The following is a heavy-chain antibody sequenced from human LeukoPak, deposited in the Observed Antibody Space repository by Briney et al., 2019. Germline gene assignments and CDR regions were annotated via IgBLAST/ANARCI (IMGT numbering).Heavy chain of an antibody. CDR2: ISYDGRNQ. D-gene: IGHD6-19*01. Sequence: PGGSLRHSCAASGFTFISYAFYWVREAPGKGLEWVSSISYDGRNQYYIDSVRGRFTISRDNSKNTLYLQMNSLRTEDTAVYFCAQKSVPGAGTGSFDIWGQGTMVTVSS. CDR1: GFTFISYA. CDR3: AQKSVPGAGTGSFDI. V-gene: IGHV3-30*03. J-gene: IGHJ3*02.